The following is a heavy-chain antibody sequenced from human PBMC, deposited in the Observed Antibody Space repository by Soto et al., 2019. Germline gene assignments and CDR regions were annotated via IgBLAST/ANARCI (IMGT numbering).Heavy chain of an antibody. CDR3: ATPIVAFY. V-gene: IGHV1-3*01. Sequence: ASVKVSCKASGYTFTSYAIHWVRQAPGQRLEWMGWVNAGNGNTKYSQKFQGRVIITRDTSAGTAYMELRSLRSEDTAVYYCATPIVAFYWGQGTLVTVSS. J-gene: IGHJ4*02. CDR1: GYTFTSYA. D-gene: IGHD5-12*01. CDR2: VNAGNGNT.